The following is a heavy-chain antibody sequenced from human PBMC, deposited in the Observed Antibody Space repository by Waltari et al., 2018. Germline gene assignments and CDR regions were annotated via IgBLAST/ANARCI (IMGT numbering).Heavy chain of an antibody. V-gene: IGHV3-7*01. Sequence: EVQLVESGGGLVQPGGSLRLSCVGSGFTFGTYWLSWVRHSPGKGLAWVANIKQNGRVKSEVDSVKGRFIISRDDAQNSLYLQLNSLRAEDTAVYYCARRRGGGYWYFDLWGRGTLVTVSS. CDR2: IKQNGRVK. J-gene: IGHJ2*01. CDR3: ARRRGGGYWYFDL. CDR1: GFTFGTYW. D-gene: IGHD2-15*01.